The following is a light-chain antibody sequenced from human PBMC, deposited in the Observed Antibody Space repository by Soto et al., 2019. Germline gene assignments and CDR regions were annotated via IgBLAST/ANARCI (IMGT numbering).Light chain of an antibody. Sequence: IQMTQSPSSLSASVGDTVSVTCRASQYIGNYLNWFQQKPGQAPQLLISVTSNLESGVPPRFSGSGSGTEFILTISSLQPEDSATYYCLQHKTYPYSFGQGTKVDIK. CDR2: VTS. CDR1: QYIGNY. J-gene: IGKJ2*03. V-gene: IGKV1-17*01. CDR3: LQHKTYPYS.